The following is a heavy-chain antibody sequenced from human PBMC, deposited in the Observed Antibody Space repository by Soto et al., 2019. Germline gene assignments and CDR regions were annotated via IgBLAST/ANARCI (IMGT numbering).Heavy chain of an antibody. Sequence: GGSLRLACAASVFTFSSYSMNWVRQAPGKGLEWVSSISSSSSYIYYADSVKGRFTISRDNAKNSLYLQMNSLRAEDTAVYYCARAEPPPYYDFWSGYLLDGMDVWSQGTTVTVSS. CDR2: ISSSSSYI. CDR3: ARAEPPPYYDFWSGYLLDGMDV. CDR1: VFTFSSYS. V-gene: IGHV3-21*01. J-gene: IGHJ6*02. D-gene: IGHD3-3*01.